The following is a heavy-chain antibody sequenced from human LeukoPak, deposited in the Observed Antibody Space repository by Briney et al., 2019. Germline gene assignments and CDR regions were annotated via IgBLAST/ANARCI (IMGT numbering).Heavy chain of an antibody. CDR3: AKSLGPITIFGVVTDPNWFDP. Sequence: GGSLRLSCAASGFTFSSYAMSWVRQAPGKGLEWVSAISGSGGSTYYADSVKGRFTISRDNSKNTLYLQMNSLRAEDTAVYYCAKSLGPITIFGVVTDPNWFDPWGQGTLVTVSS. CDR1: GFTFSSYA. J-gene: IGHJ5*02. D-gene: IGHD3-3*01. CDR2: ISGSGGST. V-gene: IGHV3-23*01.